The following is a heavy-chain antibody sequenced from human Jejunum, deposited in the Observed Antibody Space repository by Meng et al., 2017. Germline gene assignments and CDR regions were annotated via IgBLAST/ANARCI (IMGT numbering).Heavy chain of an antibody. D-gene: IGHD3-16*01. CDR2: IDTDYGNT. J-gene: IGHJ4*02. CDR3: ARQFNYDRPPDH. CDR1: GYRLTTYP. V-gene: IGHV1-3*04. Sequence: QVQLVQSATELRDPGASARASCETSGYRLTTYPIQWVRQAPGQRLEWMGWIDTDYGNTKYSQKFQGRLTITRDKSATTAYMELSSLTSEDTAVYYCARQFNYDRPPDHWGQGTLVTVSS.